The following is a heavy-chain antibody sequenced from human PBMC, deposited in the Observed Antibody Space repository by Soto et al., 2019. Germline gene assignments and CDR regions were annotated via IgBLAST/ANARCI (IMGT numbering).Heavy chain of an antibody. D-gene: IGHD6-19*01. CDR3: ATYRRGGYSSGSSGMDV. J-gene: IGHJ6*02. CDR1: GYTLTELS. V-gene: IGHV1-24*01. Sequence: GASVKVSCKVSGYTLTELSMHWVRQAPGKGLEWMGGFDPEDGETIYAQKFQGRVTMTEDTSTDTAYMELSSLRSEDTAVYYCATYRRGGYSSGSSGMDVWGQGTTVTVSS. CDR2: FDPEDGET.